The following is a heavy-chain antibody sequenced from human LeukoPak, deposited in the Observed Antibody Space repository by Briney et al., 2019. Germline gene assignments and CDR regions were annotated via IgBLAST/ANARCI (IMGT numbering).Heavy chain of an antibody. CDR2: ISYDGGSK. D-gene: IGHD5-18*01. V-gene: IGHV3-30*03. CDR1: GFTFSSYG. CDR3: ARPQGGRQLWLHFDF. J-gene: IGHJ4*02. Sequence: GRSLRLSCAASGFTFSSYGMHWVRQAPGRGLQWVSVISYDGGSKYYADSVKGRFTISRDNSKNTVYLQMNNLRAEDTAMYYCARPQGGRQLWLHFDFWGQGTQVTVSS.